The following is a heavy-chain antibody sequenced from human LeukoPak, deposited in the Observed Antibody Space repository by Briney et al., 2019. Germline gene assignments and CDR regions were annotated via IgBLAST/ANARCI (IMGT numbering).Heavy chain of an antibody. CDR3: ASVRGYSSGWYASGFDP. V-gene: IGHV4-39*07. J-gene: IGHJ5*02. D-gene: IGHD6-19*01. Sequence: SETLSLTCTVSGGSISSGDYYWSWIRQPLGKGPEWIGSIYYTGSTNYNPSLKSRVTISLDTSKNQFSLKLTSVTAADTAVYYCASVRGYSSGWYASGFDPWGQGTLVTVSS. CDR2: IYYTGST. CDR1: GGSISSGDYY.